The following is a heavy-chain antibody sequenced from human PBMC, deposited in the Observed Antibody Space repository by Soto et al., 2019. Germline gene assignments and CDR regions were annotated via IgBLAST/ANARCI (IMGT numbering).Heavy chain of an antibody. CDR2: ISGSGGST. CDR1: GFTFSSYA. J-gene: IGHJ6*02. Sequence: GGSLRLSCAASGFTFSSYAMSWVRQAPGKGLEWVSAISGSGGSTYYADSVKGRFTISRDNSKYTLYLQMNSLRAEDTAVYYCAKDQIGYCSGGSCSAGMDVWGQGTTVTVSS. CDR3: AKDQIGYCSGGSCSAGMDV. D-gene: IGHD2-15*01. V-gene: IGHV3-23*01.